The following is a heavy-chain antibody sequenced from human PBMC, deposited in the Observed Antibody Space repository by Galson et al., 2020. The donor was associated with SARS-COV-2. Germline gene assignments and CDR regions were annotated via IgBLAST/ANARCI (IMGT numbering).Heavy chain of an antibody. D-gene: IGHD3-22*01. Sequence: ASVMVSCKTSGYTFTAYFLHWVRQAPGQGPEWVGWINPYTGDTNLARKFQGRVTLTRDTSSKTAYLELSRLRSDDTAVYFCARDKNSSGSYWQFFDYWGQGSLVTVSS. V-gene: IGHV1-2*02. CDR1: GYTFTAYF. J-gene: IGHJ4*02. CDR2: INPYTGDT. CDR3: ARDKNSSGSYWQFFDY.